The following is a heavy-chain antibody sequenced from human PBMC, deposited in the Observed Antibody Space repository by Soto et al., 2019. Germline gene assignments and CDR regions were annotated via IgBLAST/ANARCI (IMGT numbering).Heavy chain of an antibody. CDR3: ARYDYNGYYFDY. D-gene: IGHD4-4*01. J-gene: IGHJ4*02. CDR1: GYTFSTYY. Sequence: QVQLVQSGAEVKKPGASVKVSCKASGYTFSTYYMHWVRQAPGQGYEWMGIINPSGGSTTYAQKFQGRVTMNRDTSTNTVYMELSSLKSEDTAVYYCARYDYNGYYFDYWGQGTLVTVSS. V-gene: IGHV1-46*01. CDR2: INPSGGST.